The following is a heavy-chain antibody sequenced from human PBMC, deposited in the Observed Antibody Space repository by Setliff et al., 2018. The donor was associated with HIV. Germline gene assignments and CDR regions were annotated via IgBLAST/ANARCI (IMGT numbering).Heavy chain of an antibody. CDR2: ISDDGRST. V-gene: IGHV3-23*01. Sequence: QPGGSLRLSCAASGFSFSSHAMSWVRRAPGKGLEWVAVISDDGRSTHYADSVKGRFTISRDNSKNTLYLQMNSLRAEDTAVYYCAKDHATSSWFTALLDYWGQGALVTVSS. D-gene: IGHD6-13*01. J-gene: IGHJ4*02. CDR3: AKDHATSSWFTALLDY. CDR1: GFSFSSHA.